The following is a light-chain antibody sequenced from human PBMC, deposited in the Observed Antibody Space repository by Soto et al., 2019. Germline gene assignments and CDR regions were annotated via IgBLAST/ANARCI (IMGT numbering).Light chain of an antibody. CDR3: GADHGSGSIFVVV. V-gene: IGLV9-49*01. CDR1: SGYSNYK. CDR2: VGTGGIVG. J-gene: IGLJ2*01. Sequence: QPVLTQPPYASASLGASVTLTCTLSSGYSNYKVDWYQQRPGKGPRFVMRVGTGGIVGSKGDGIPDRFSVLGSGLNRYLTIKNIQEAYESDYHCGADHGSGSIFVVVFGGGTKLTVL.